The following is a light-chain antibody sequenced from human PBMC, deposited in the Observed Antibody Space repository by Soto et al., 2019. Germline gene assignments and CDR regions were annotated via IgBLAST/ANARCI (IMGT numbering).Light chain of an antibody. CDR1: QSIGSY. J-gene: IGKJ4*01. CDR3: EELRSDPVT. V-gene: IGKV3-11*01. CDR2: DAS. Sequence: EIVLIQNPANMSVYRGGRAPVGCRASQSIGSYLAWYQHKLGQPPRLLIYDASNRATGIPVRFCVSGSGTDFALTLSSLEPEDFAVYYCEELRSDPVTFAAGTKVDIK.